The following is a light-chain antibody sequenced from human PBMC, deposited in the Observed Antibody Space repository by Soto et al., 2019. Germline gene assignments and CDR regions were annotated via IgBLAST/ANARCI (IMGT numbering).Light chain of an antibody. CDR3: LQDCNYPRT. Sequence: AIQMTQSPSSLSASLGDRVTITCLASQDIRNELGWYQQRPGKAPKLLIYAASTLQSGVPSRLSASGSGTDFTITISSLQPEDFATYYCLQDCNYPRTFGPATKVDIK. CDR1: QDIRNE. J-gene: IGKJ1*01. CDR2: AAS. V-gene: IGKV1-6*01.